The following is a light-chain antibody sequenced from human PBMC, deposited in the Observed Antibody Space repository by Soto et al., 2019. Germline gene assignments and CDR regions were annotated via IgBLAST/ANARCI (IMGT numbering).Light chain of an antibody. V-gene: IGKV2D-29*01. CDR3: LQTKQLPLT. CDR2: EVS. CDR1: QSLLHSDGKTY. Sequence: EIVLTQTPLSLSVTPGQPASISCKSSQSLLHSDGKTYLYWYLQRPGQPPQLLIYEVSSRFSGVPDRFSGSGSGTDFTLEISRVEAEDVGLYSCLQTKQLPLTFGHGTKVEVK. J-gene: IGKJ1*01.